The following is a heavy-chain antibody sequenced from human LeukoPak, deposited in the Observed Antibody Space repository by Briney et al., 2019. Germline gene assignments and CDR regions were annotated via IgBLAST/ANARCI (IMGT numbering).Heavy chain of an antibody. CDR3: ARAGRIAVADWGSAP. V-gene: IGHV4-59*01. D-gene: IGHD6-19*01. J-gene: IGHJ5*02. CDR2: IYYSGST. CDR1: GGSISSYY. Sequence: SETLSLTCTVSGGSISSYYWSWIRQPPGKGLEWIGYIYYSGSTNYNPSLKSRVTISVDTSKNQFSLKLSSLTAPDTAVYSCARAGRIAVADWGSAPWGRGT.